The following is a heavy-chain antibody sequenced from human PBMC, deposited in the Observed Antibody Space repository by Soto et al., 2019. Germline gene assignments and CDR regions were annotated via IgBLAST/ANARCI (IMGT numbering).Heavy chain of an antibody. Sequence: ASVKVSCKASGYTFTGYYMHWVRQAPGQGLEWMGWINPNSGGTNYAQKFQGRVTMPRDTSISTAYMELSRLRSDDTAVYYCARRPPVTTRVSSFDYWCQGTLVTVSS. V-gene: IGHV1-2*02. CDR3: ARRPPVTTRVSSFDY. J-gene: IGHJ4*02. CDR2: INPNSGGT. D-gene: IGHD4-17*01. CDR1: GYTFTGYY.